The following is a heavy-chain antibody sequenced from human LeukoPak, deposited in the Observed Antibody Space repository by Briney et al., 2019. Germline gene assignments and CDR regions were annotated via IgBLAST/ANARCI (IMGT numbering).Heavy chain of an antibody. J-gene: IGHJ6*02. D-gene: IGHD3-3*01. V-gene: IGHV3-30-3*01. Sequence: QPGGSLRLSCAASGFTFSSYAMHWVRQAPGKGLEWVAVISYDGSNKYYADSVKGRFTISRDNSKNTLYLQMNSLRAEDTALYYCAKALYYDFWSGYSTDYYGMDVWGQGTTVTVSS. CDR1: GFTFSSYA. CDR3: AKALYYDFWSGYSTDYYGMDV. CDR2: ISYDGSNK.